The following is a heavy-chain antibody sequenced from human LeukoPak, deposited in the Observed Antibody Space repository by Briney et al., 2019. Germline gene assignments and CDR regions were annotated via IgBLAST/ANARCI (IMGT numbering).Heavy chain of an antibody. Sequence: PSETLSLTCSISGDSTNTYSWSWIRQPPGKGLEWIGYIYHSGSTYYNPSLKSRVTISVDRSKNQFSLKLSSVTAADTAVYYCARDYYDSSGYYLPPLVYYWGQGTLVTVSS. CDR2: IYHSGST. CDR1: GDSTNTYS. CDR3: ARDYYDSSGYYLPPLVYY. J-gene: IGHJ4*02. D-gene: IGHD3-22*01. V-gene: IGHV4-30-2*01.